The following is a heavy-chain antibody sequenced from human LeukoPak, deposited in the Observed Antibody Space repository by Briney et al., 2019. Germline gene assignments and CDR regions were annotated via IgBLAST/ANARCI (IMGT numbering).Heavy chain of an antibody. CDR2: ISYDGSNK. D-gene: IGHD3-22*01. CDR1: GFTFSSYG. Sequence: GGFLRLSCAASGFTFSSYGMHWVRQAPGKGREWVALISYDGSNKYYADSVKGRFTISRDNSKNTLYLQMNSLTAEDTAVYYCAKDRNDTQKGLYYFDYWGQGTLVTVSS. V-gene: IGHV3-30*18. J-gene: IGHJ4*02. CDR3: AKDRNDTQKGLYYFDY.